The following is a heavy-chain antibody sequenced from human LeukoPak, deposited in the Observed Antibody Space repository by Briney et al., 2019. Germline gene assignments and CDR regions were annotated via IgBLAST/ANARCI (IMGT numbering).Heavy chain of an antibody. J-gene: IGHJ6*04. CDR3: AELGITMIGGV. V-gene: IGHV3-48*03. Sequence: PGGSLRLSCAASGFTFSSYEMNWVRQAPGKGLEWVSYISSSCSTIYYADSVKGRFTISRDNAKNSLYLQMNSLRAEDTAVYYCAELGITMIGGVWGKGTTVTIFS. CDR1: GFTFSSYE. D-gene: IGHD3-10*02. CDR2: ISSSCSTI.